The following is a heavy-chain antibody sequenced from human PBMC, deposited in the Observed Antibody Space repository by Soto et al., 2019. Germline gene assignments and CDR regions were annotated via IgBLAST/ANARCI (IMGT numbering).Heavy chain of an antibody. Sequence: ASVKVSCKAAGGTFSSYGISWVRQAPGQGLEWMGGIIPMFGTATHTQNFQGRLTITADESTSTAYMELSSLRSEDTAVYFCARSVGVTTLSYLDYWGQGTLVTVSS. CDR2: IIPMFGTA. D-gene: IGHD1-26*01. CDR1: GGTFSSYG. V-gene: IGHV1-69*13. J-gene: IGHJ4*02. CDR3: ARSVGVTTLSYLDY.